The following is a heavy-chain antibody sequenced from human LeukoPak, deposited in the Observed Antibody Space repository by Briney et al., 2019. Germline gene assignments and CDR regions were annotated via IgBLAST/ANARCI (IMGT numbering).Heavy chain of an antibody. V-gene: IGHV4-38-2*01. J-gene: IGHJ3*02. CDR3: ARHQFPPNAFDI. CDR2: IYHSGST. Sequence: PSETLSLTCAVSGYSISSGYHWGWIRRPPGKGLEWIGSIYHSGSTYYNPSLKSRVTISVDTSKNLFSLKVSSVTAADTAVYYCARHQFPPNAFDIWGQGTMVTVSS. D-gene: IGHD2-2*01. CDR1: GYSISSGYH.